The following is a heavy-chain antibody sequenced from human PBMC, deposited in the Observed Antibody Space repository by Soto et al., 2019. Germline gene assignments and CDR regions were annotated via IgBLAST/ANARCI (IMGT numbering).Heavy chain of an antibody. Sequence: QVQLVESGGGVVQPGKSLRLSCAASGFTFSSYGMHWVRQAPGKGLEWVAVIWYDGSNKYYADSVKGRFTISRDNSKNTLYLQMNSLRAEDTAVYYCARDRALGTMIVPDPRDWGQGTLVTVSS. CDR3: ARDRALGTMIVPDPRD. CDR1: GFTFSSYG. V-gene: IGHV3-33*01. CDR2: IWYDGSNK. J-gene: IGHJ4*02. D-gene: IGHD3-22*01.